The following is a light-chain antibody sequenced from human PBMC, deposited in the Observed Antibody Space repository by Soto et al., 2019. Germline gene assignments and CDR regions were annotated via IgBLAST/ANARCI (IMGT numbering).Light chain of an antibody. CDR2: VAS. V-gene: IGKV1-9*01. CDR3: QQLNSYPPLT. J-gene: IGKJ4*01. Sequence: DIQLTQSPSFLSASVGDRVTITCWASQGISSYLAWYQQKPEKAPKLLIYVASTLQSGVPSRFSGSGSGTEFTLTISSLQPEDFATYYCQQLNSYPPLTFGGGTKVEIK. CDR1: QGISSY.